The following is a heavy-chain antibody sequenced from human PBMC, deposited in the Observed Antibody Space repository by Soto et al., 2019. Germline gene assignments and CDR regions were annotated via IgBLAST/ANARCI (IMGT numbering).Heavy chain of an antibody. CDR1: GFTFSSYA. V-gene: IGHV3-74*01. J-gene: IGHJ4*02. Sequence: GGSLRLSCAASGFTFSSYAMSWVRQAPGKGLEWVSRINSDGSSTSYADSVKGRFTISRDNAKNTLYLQMNSLRAEDTAVYYCAREGQLLAIDFDYWGQGTLVTVSS. D-gene: IGHD6-13*01. CDR2: INSDGSST. CDR3: AREGQLLAIDFDY.